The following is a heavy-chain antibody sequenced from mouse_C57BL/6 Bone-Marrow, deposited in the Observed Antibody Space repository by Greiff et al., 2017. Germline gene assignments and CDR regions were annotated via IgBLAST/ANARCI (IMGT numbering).Heavy chain of an antibody. J-gene: IGHJ3*01. D-gene: IGHD1-1*01. CDR1: GYTFTSYD. CDR2: IYPRDGST. V-gene: IGHV1-85*01. CDR3: ARFIEFAY. Sequence: VQGVESGPELVKPGASVKLSCKASGYTFTSYDINWVKQRPGQGLEWIGWIYPRDGSTKYNEKFKGKATLTVDTSSSTAYMELHSLTSEDSAVYFCARFIEFAYWGQGTLVTVSA.